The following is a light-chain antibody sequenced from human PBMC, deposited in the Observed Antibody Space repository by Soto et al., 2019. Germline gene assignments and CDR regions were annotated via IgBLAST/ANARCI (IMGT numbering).Light chain of an antibody. CDR3: SSYTSSSTPYV. V-gene: IGLV2-11*01. CDR2: DVS. Sequence: QSVLTQPRSVSGSPGQSVTISCTGTSSDVGAYNSVSWYQQHPDKAPKLMIYDVSQRPSGVPDRFSGSKSGNTASLTISGLQAEDEADYYCSSYTSSSTPYVFGTGTKVTVL. J-gene: IGLJ1*01. CDR1: SSDVGAYNS.